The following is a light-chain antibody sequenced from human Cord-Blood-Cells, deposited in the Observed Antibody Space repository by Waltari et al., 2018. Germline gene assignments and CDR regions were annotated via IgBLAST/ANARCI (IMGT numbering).Light chain of an antibody. V-gene: IGLV2-14*01. CDR1: SSDVGGYNY. CDR3: SSYTSSSTLV. J-gene: IGLJ3*02. Sequence: QSALTQPASVSGSPGQSITISCTGTSSDVGGYNYVSWYQQHPRKAPKLSIYDVSKRPSGVSNRSSGSKSGNTASLTISGLQAEDEADYYCSSYTSSSTLVFGGGTKLTVL. CDR2: DVS.